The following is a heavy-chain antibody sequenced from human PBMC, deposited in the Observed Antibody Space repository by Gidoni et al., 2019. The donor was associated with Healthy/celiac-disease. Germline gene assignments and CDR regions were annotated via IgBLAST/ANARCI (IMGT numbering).Heavy chain of an antibody. CDR2: IYPGDSYT. CDR1: GYSCTGYW. D-gene: IGHD1-26*01. CDR3: ARRGRELWPGTNDAFDI. Sequence: EVQLVQSGAEVKKPGEALKISSKGSGYSCTGYWIGWVRQMPGTGLEWMGIIYPGDSYTRYSPSFHVQVTISADKSISTAYLQWIRLKASYTAMYYFARRGRELWPGTNDAFDIWGQGTMVTVSS. V-gene: IGHV5-51*01. J-gene: IGHJ3*02.